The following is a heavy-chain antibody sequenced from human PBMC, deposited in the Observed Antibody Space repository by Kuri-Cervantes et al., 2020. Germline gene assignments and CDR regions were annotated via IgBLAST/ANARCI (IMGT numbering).Heavy chain of an antibody. CDR2: IGESGGSI. CDR1: GFSFRNYA. J-gene: IGHJ4*01. V-gene: IGHV3-23*01. CDR3: AKGQNNRYFDY. D-gene: IGHD1-14*01. Sequence: GEFLKISCAASGFSFRNYAMSWVRLAPGKGLEWVSVIGESGGSIFYADAVKGRFTITRDNSQNKLYLQMNRMRAVDTAIYYCAKGQNNRYFDYWGHGTLVTVSS.